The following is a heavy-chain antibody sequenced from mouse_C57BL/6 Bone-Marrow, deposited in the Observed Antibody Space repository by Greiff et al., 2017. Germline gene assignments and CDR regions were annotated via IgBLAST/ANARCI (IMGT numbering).Heavy chain of an antibody. J-gene: IGHJ1*03. Sequence: EVKLMESGGGLVQPGGSLSLSCAASGFTFTAYYMSWVRQPPGTALEWLGFIRNKANGYTTEYSASVKGRFTISRDNSQIILYLQMNAVRAEDSATYYGARWDPGRYFDGWGTGTTVTVSS. V-gene: IGHV7-3*01. CDR1: GFTFTAYY. CDR2: IRNKANGYTT. CDR3: ARWDPGRYFDG. D-gene: IGHD3-3*01.